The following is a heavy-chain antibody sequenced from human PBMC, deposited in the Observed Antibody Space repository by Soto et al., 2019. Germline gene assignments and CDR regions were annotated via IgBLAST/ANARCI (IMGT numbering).Heavy chain of an antibody. Sequence: ASVKVSCKASGYTFTSYYMHWVRQAPGQGLEWMGIINPSGGSTSYAQKFQGRVTMTRDTSTSTVYMELSSLRSEDTAVYYCARGDRMTTVVMSLSSPFDYWGQGTLVTVSS. CDR1: GYTFTSYY. CDR2: INPSGGST. CDR3: ARGDRMTTVVMSLSSPFDY. J-gene: IGHJ4*02. V-gene: IGHV1-46*01. D-gene: IGHD4-17*01.